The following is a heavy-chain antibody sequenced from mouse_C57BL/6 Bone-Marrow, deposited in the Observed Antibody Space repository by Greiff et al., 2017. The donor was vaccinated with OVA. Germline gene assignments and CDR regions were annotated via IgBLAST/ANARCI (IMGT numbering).Heavy chain of an antibody. Sequence: EVKLVESGEGLVKPGGSLKLSCAASGFTFSSYAMSWVRQTPEKWLEWVAYISSGGDYIYYADTVKGRFTISRDNARNTPYLHMSSLKSEDTAMYYCTIYYNGRSGYVDVWGTGTTVTVAT. CDR2: ISSGGDYI. CDR3: TIYYNGRSGYVDV. D-gene: IGHD1-1*01. CDR1: GFTFSSYA. V-gene: IGHV5-9-1*02. J-gene: IGHJ1*03.